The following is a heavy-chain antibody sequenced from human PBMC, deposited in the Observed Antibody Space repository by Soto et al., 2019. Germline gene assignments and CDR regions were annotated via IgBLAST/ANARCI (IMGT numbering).Heavy chain of an antibody. CDR2: IDPSDSYT. V-gene: IGHV5-10-1*01. D-gene: IGHD6-13*01. CDR1: GYSFTTYW. J-gene: IGHJ6*02. CDR3: ARDGVGGGAAGISYFHHGMDV. Sequence: GESLKISCKGSGYSFTTYWISWVRQMPGKGLEWMGRIDPSDSYTNYSPSFQGHVTISADKSITTAYLQWSSLRSDDTAMYYCARDGVGGGAAGISYFHHGMDVWGQGTTVTVSS.